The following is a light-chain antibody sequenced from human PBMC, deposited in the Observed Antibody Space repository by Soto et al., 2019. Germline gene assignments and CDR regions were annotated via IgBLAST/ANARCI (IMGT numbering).Light chain of an antibody. CDR3: SSYTSSSTQVV. Sequence: QSALTQPASVSGSPGQSITISCTGTSSDVGGYNYVSWYPQHPGKAPKLMIYEVSNRPSGVSNRFSASKSDNTASLTISGLQAEDEADYFCSSYTSSSTQVVFGGGTKLTVL. J-gene: IGLJ2*01. V-gene: IGLV2-14*01. CDR2: EVS. CDR1: SSDVGGYNY.